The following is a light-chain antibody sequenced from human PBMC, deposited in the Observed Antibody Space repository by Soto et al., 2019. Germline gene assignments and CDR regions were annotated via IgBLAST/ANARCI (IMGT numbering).Light chain of an antibody. CDR1: SSNIGNNA. Sequence: QSVLTQPHSVSEAPRQRVTISCSGSSSNIGNNAVNWYQQLPGKAPKLLIYYDDLLPSGVSDRFSGSKSGTSASLAISGLQSEDEAAYYCAAWDDSLNGVVFGGGTKVTVL. CDR3: AAWDDSLNGVV. CDR2: YDD. V-gene: IGLV1-36*01. J-gene: IGLJ2*01.